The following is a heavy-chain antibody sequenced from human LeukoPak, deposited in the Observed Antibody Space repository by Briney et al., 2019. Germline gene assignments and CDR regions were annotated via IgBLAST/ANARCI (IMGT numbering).Heavy chain of an antibody. J-gene: IGHJ4*02. Sequence: GGSLRLSCAASGFTFSSYAMHWVRQAPGKGLEWVAVISYDGSNKYYADSVKGRFTISRDNAKNSLYLQMNSLRAEDTAVYYCAKDRGYSYGISEYWGQGTPVTVSS. CDR1: GFTFSSYA. CDR2: ISYDGSNK. CDR3: AKDRGYSYGISEY. V-gene: IGHV3-30-3*01. D-gene: IGHD5-18*01.